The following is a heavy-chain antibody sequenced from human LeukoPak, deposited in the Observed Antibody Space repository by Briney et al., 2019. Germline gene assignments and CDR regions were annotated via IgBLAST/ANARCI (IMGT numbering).Heavy chain of an antibody. CDR2: ISSNGGST. J-gene: IGHJ4*02. D-gene: IGHD6-13*01. V-gene: IGHV3-64D*06. CDR3: VKGGIAAAGTGIFDY. CDR1: GFTFSSYA. Sequence: GGSLRLSCSASGFTFSSYAMHWVRQAPGKGLEYVSAISSNGGSTHYADSVKGRFTISRDNSKNTLYLQMSSLRAEDTAVYYCVKGGIAAAGTGIFDYWGQGTLVTVSS.